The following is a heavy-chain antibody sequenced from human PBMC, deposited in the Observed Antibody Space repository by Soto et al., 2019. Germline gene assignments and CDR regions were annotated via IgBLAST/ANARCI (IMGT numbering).Heavy chain of an antibody. CDR1: GGTFSSYA. V-gene: IGHV1-8*02. D-gene: IGHD3-16*01. Sequence: ASVKVSCKASGGTFSSYAINWVRQAAGQGLEWLGRMNPNNGKTDYAQKFQGRLTMTRDTSISTVYMELSSLTSEDTAVYYCAEDFGGLYNWFDPWGQGTLVTVSS. CDR3: AEDFGGLYNWFDP. CDR2: MNPNNGKT. J-gene: IGHJ5*02.